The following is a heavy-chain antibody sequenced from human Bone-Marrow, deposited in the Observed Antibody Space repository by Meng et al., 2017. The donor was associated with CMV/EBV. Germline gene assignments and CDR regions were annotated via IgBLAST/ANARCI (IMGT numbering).Heavy chain of an antibody. Sequence: GESLKISCAASGFTFDDYTMHWVRQAPGKGLEWVSAISWDGDSTYYSESVKGRFTVSRDNSKNSLQLQMNSLRTEDTAFYHCVKDIRSNDFWSGWLDPWGQGTLVTVSS. D-gene: IGHD3-3*01. V-gene: IGHV3-43*01. CDR2: ISWDGDST. CDR1: GFTFDDYT. J-gene: IGHJ5*02. CDR3: VKDIRSNDFWSGWLDP.